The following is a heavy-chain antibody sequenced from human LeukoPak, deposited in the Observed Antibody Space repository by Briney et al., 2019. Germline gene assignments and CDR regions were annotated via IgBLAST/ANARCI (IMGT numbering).Heavy chain of an antibody. Sequence: SETLSLTCTVSGGSISSSSYYWGWIRQPPGKGLEWIGEINHSGSTNYNPSLKSRVTISVDTSKNQFSLKLSSVTAADTAVYYCARVRYSSGWTLDYWGQGTLVTVSS. CDR2: INHSGST. J-gene: IGHJ4*02. CDR1: GGSISSSSYY. CDR3: ARVRYSSGWTLDY. D-gene: IGHD6-19*01. V-gene: IGHV4-39*07.